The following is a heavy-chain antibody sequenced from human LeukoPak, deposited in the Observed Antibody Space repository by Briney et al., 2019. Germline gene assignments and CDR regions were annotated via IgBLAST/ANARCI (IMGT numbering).Heavy chain of an antibody. V-gene: IGHV3-48*02. CDR3: ARDLGGSSSWYGGYFDY. D-gene: IGHD6-13*01. CDR1: GFSFSSYN. Sequence: GGSLRLSCAASGFSFSSYNMNWVRQAPGKGLEWVSYISSGSSSIYYEDSVKGRFTISRDNAKNSLYLQMNSLRDEDTAVYYCARDLGGSSSWYGGYFDYWGQGTLVTVSS. CDR2: ISSGSSSI. J-gene: IGHJ4*02.